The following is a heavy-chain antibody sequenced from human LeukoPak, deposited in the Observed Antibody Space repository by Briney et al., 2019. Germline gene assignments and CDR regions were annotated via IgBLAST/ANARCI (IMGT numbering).Heavy chain of an antibody. CDR1: GFTFSSYW. CDR3: ARVKQYYDILTGYYSQRSSFDC. Sequence: GGSLRLSCAASGFTFSSYWMSWVRQASGKGLEWVANIKQDGSEKYYVDSVKGRFTISRDNAKNSLYLQMNSLRAEDTAVYYCARVKQYYDILTGYYSQRSSFDCWGQGTLVTVSS. V-gene: IGHV3-7*01. J-gene: IGHJ4*02. CDR2: IKQDGSEK. D-gene: IGHD3-9*01.